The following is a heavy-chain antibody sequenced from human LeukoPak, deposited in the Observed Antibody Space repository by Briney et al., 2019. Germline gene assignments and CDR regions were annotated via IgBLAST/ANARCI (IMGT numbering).Heavy chain of an antibody. CDR3: AKQRSEVVVAATNY. J-gene: IGHJ4*02. Sequence: PGGSLRLSCAASGFTFSGYAMTWVRQAPGKGLEWVSSITGGGDTTYYADSVRGRFTISRDNSKNTLSVQMNSLRAEDTAVSYCAKQRSEVVVAATNYWGQGTLVTVSS. V-gene: IGHV3-23*01. CDR1: GFTFSGYA. D-gene: IGHD2-15*01. CDR2: ITGGGDTT.